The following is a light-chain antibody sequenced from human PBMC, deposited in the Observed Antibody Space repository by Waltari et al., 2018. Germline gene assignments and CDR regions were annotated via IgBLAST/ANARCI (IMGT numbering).Light chain of an antibody. CDR1: QNVGRY. CDR3: QQRANWPLT. Sequence: IVLTQYPGTLSLSLGERATLSCRASQNVGRYLAWYQQKPGQAPSLLIHETSHRSAGIPARFSGSGSGTDFTLIISSLEPEDFAVYYCQQRANWPLTFGGGTKVEIK. CDR2: ETS. V-gene: IGKV3-11*01. J-gene: IGKJ4*01.